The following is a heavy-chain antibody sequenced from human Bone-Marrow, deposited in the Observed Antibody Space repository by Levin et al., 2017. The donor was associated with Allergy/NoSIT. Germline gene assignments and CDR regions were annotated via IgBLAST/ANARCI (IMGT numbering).Heavy chain of an antibody. D-gene: IGHD3-9*01. V-gene: IGHV4-39*07. CDR1: GYSISGSAYY. J-gene: IGHJ4*02. CDR2: INHSGST. Sequence: SETLSLTCTVSGYSISGSAYYWGWIRQPPGKGLEWIGSINHSGSTYYNPSLKSRVTISVDTSKSQFSLKLSSVTAANTAVYYCARAGRYDYWGQGALVTVSS. CDR3: ARAGRYDY.